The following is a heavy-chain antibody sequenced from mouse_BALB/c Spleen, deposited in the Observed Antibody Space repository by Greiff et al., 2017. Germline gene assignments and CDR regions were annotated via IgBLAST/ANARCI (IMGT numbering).Heavy chain of an antibody. CDR1: GFAFSSYD. CDR2: IISGGGST. V-gene: IGHV5-12-1*01. CDR3: ARDTNGVFDY. D-gene: IGHD5-1-1*01. J-gene: IGHJ2*01. Sequence: EVLLVESGGGLVKPGGSLKLSCAASGFAFSSYDMSWVRQTPEKRLEWVAYIISGGGSTYYPDTVKGRFTISRDNAKNTLYLQMSSLKSEDTAMYYCARDTNGVFDYWGQGTTLTVSS.